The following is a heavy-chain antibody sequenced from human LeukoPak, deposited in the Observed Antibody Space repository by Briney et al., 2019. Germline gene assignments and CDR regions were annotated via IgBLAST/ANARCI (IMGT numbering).Heavy chain of an antibody. J-gene: IGHJ4*02. D-gene: IGHD5-24*01. V-gene: IGHV3-23*01. Sequence: GGSLRLSCAASGLTFSSYGMSWVRQAPGKGLEWVSAISGSGGSTYYADSVKGRFTISRDNSKNTLYLQMNSLRAEDTAVYYCAKDCTEMATIVRGSQIDYWGQGTLVTVSS. CDR1: GLTFSSYG. CDR3: AKDCTEMATIVRGSQIDY. CDR2: ISGSGGST.